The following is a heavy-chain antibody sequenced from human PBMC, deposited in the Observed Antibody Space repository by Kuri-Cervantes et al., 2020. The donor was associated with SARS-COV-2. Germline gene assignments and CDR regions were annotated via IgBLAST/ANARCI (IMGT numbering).Heavy chain of an antibody. CDR2: IYYSGST. V-gene: IGHV4-39*01. CDR3: LVATMEFRFDY. D-gene: IGHD5-12*01. J-gene: IGHJ4*02. CDR1: GGSISSSSYY. Sequence: ESLKISCTVSGGSISSSSYYWGWIRQPPGKGLEWIGSIYYSGSTYYNPSLKSRVTISVDTSKNQFSLKLSSVTAADTAVYYCLVATMEFRFDYWGQGTLVTVSS.